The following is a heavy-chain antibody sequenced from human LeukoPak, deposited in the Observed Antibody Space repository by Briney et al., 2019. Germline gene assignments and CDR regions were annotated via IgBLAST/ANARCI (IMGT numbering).Heavy chain of an antibody. Sequence: GGSLRLSCAASGFTFSSYAMHWVRQAPGKGLEWVAVISYDGSNKYYADSVKGRFTIPRDNSKNTLYLQMNSLRAEDTAVYYCARARYYYDSSGYYYDYWGQGTLITVSS. CDR2: ISYDGSNK. J-gene: IGHJ4*02. CDR3: ARARYYYDSSGYYYDY. CDR1: GFTFSSYA. D-gene: IGHD3-22*01. V-gene: IGHV3-30*04.